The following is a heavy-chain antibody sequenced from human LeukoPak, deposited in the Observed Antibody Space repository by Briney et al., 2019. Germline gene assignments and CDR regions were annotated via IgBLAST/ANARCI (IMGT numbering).Heavy chain of an antibody. J-gene: IGHJ4*02. Sequence: PGRSQRLSCAASGFTFRNYGMHWVSQAPRKGLEWVGDISYEGSNKYYADSVEGRFTISRDNSKNTLYLQMNSLRTEDTAVYYCAKDTYDFGSGTYPPDYWGQGTLIADSS. CDR3: AKDTYDFGSGTYPPDY. V-gene: IGHV3-30*18. CDR1: GFTFRNYG. D-gene: IGHD3-10*01. CDR2: ISYEGSNK.